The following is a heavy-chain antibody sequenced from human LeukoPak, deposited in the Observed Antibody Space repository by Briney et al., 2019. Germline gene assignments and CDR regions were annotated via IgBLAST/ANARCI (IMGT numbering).Heavy chain of an antibody. CDR2: IWYDGSKR. V-gene: IGHV3-33*01. J-gene: IGHJ4*02. CDR3: TTVTTGFDY. Sequence: PGGSLRLSCAASGFTFSSHGMHWVRQAPGKGLEWVAVIWYDGSKRYYADSVKGRFTISRDDSKNTLYLQMNSLRDEDTAVYYCTTVTTGFDYWGQGTLVTVSS. CDR1: GFTFSSHG. D-gene: IGHD4-17*01.